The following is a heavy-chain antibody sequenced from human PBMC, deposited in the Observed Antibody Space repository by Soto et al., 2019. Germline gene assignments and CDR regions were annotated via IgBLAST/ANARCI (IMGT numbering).Heavy chain of an antibody. V-gene: IGHV3-30*04. J-gene: IGHJ4*02. Sequence: QVQLVESGGGVVQPGRSLRLSCTASGFTFSEYAMNWVRQAPGKGLEWVAVISSDGRSKYYADSVKGRFSISRNNSKNTQYLQMNSLRAEDTALYYCATFKYSSSSDLFHFNFWGQGTLVTVSS. CDR2: ISSDGRSK. CDR3: ATFKYSSSSDLFHFNF. D-gene: IGHD6-6*01. CDR1: GFTFSEYA.